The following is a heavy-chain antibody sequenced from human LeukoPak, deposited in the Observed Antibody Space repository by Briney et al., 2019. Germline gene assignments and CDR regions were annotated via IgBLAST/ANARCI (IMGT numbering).Heavy chain of an antibody. CDR1: GFTFSRYA. V-gene: IGHV3-23*01. CDR2: ISGGAGGA. CDR3: AKDGGDGSGSYYPDY. D-gene: IGHD3-10*01. J-gene: IGHJ4*02. Sequence: PGGSLRLSCAASGFTFSRYAMNWVRQAPGKGLEWVSSISGGAGGAAYADSVKGRFTMSRDDSKNTLYLQMNSLRAEDTAVYYCAKDGGDGSGSYYPDYWGQGTLVTVSS.